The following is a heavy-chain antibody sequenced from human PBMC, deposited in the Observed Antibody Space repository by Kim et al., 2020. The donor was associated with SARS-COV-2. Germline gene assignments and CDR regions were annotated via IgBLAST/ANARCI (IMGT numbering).Heavy chain of an antibody. V-gene: IGHV3-64D*06. CDR1: GFTFSSYA. D-gene: IGHD6-13*01. Sequence: GGSLRLSCSASGFTFSSYAMHWVRQAPGKGLEYVSAISSNGGSTYYADSVKGRFTISRDNSKNTLYLQMSSLRAEDTAVYYCVKDYRDSSSWYGEYFQHWGQSTLVTVSS. J-gene: IGHJ1*01. CDR2: ISSNGGST. CDR3: VKDYRDSSSWYGEYFQH.